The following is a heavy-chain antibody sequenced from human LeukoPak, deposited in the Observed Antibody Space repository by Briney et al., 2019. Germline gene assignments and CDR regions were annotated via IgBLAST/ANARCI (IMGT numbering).Heavy chain of an antibody. D-gene: IGHD3-3*01. CDR2: VYTSGIT. V-gene: IGHV4-4*07. Sequence: SETLSLTCTVSGGSISSYWWSWIRQPAGKGLEWIGRVYTSGITRYNPSLGSRVTMSVDTSKNQLSLRLSSVTAADTAVYYCARAHPYYDFWSGYYLGGSFDYWGQGTLVTVSS. J-gene: IGHJ4*02. CDR1: GGSISSYW. CDR3: ARAHPYYDFWSGYYLGGSFDY.